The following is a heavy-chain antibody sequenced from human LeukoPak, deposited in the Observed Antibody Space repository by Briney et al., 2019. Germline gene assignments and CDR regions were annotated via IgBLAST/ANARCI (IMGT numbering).Heavy chain of an antibody. J-gene: IGHJ4*02. CDR1: GFTFSIYW. CDR2: ISGSGGST. Sequence: GGSLRLSCAASGFTFSIYWMTWVRQAPGKGLEWVSAISGSGGSTYYADSVKGRFTISRDNSKNTLYLQMNSLRAEDTAVYYCAKEQGGDYLNYFDYWGQGTLVTVSS. V-gene: IGHV3-23*01. CDR3: AKEQGGDYLNYFDY. D-gene: IGHD4-17*01.